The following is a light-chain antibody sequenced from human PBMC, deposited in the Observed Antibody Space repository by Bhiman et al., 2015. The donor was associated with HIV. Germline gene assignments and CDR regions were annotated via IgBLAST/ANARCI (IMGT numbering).Light chain of an antibody. V-gene: IGLV2-14*03. CDR3: SSYSITSPLWV. CDR1: NSDIGDYNS. J-gene: IGLJ1*01. Sequence: QSALTQPASVSASPGQSITISCTGANSDIGDYNSVSWYQQHPGKAPKLMLYDVSQRPSGISNRFSGSKSGNTASLTISGLQAEDEADYYCSSYSITSPLWVFGSGTRVTVL. CDR2: DVS.